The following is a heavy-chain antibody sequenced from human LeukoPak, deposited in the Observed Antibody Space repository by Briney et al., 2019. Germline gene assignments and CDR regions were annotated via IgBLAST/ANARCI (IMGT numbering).Heavy chain of an antibody. J-gene: IGHJ5*02. Sequence: SQTLSLTCTVSGGSISSGGYYWSWIRQPPGKGLEWIGYIYHSGSTYYNPSLKSRVTISVDRSKNQFSLKLSSVTAADTAVYYCARERIAAAATRNWFDPWGQGTLVTVSS. V-gene: IGHV4-30-2*01. CDR2: IYHSGST. CDR1: GGSISSGGYY. D-gene: IGHD6-13*01. CDR3: ARERIAAAATRNWFDP.